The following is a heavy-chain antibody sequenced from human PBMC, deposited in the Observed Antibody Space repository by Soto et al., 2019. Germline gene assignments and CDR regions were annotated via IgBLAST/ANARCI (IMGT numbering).Heavy chain of an antibody. CDR1: GFTFTKYV. CDR3: AKILHDNFDMIFDS. D-gene: IGHD3-9*01. J-gene: IGHJ4*02. V-gene: IGHV3-23*01. Sequence: VQLWESGGGLVQPGGSLRLSCAASGFTFTKYVMTWVRQAPGKGLEWVSSITGSGETTWDGDSVKGRFIISRDNSKNTLYLQMNSLRAEDTAVYYCAKILHDNFDMIFDSWGQGSLVTVSS. CDR2: ITGSGETT.